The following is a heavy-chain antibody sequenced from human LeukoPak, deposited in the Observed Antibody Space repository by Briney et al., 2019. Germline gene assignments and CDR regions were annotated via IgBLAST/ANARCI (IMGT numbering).Heavy chain of an antibody. V-gene: IGHV4-39*01. CDR1: GGSISSSSYY. D-gene: IGHD6-19*01. Sequence: SETLSLTCTVSGGSISSSSYYWGWIRQPPGKGLEWIGSIYYSGSTYYNPSLKSRVTISVDTSKNQFSLKLSSVTAADTAVYYCERRDSSGWADAFDIWGQGTMVTVSS. J-gene: IGHJ3*02. CDR3: ERRDSSGWADAFDI. CDR2: IYYSGST.